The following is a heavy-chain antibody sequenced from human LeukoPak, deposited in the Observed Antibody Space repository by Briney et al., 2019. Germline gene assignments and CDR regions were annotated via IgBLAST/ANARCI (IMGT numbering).Heavy chain of an antibody. J-gene: IGHJ3*02. CDR2: ISSSSSYI. Sequence: PGGSLRLSCAASGFTFSSYSMNWVRQAPGKGLEWVSSISSSSSYIYYADSVKGRFTISRDNAKNSLYLQMNSLRAEDTAVYYCARDLPNWASRAFDIWGQGTMVTVSS. CDR1: GFTFSSYS. V-gene: IGHV3-21*01. CDR3: ARDLPNWASRAFDI. D-gene: IGHD7-27*01.